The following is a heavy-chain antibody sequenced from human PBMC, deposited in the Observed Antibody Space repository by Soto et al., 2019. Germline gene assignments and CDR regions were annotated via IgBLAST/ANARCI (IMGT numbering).Heavy chain of an antibody. CDR2: IIPIFGTA. D-gene: IGHD4-4*01. CDR3: ARVASNYGGFDY. CDR1: GGTFSSYA. Sequence: GASVKVSCKASGGTFSSYAISWVRQAPGQGLEWMGGIIPIFGTANYAQKFQGRVTITADESTSTAYMELSSLGSEDTAVYYCARVASNYGGFDYWGQGTLVTVSS. J-gene: IGHJ4*02. V-gene: IGHV1-69*13.